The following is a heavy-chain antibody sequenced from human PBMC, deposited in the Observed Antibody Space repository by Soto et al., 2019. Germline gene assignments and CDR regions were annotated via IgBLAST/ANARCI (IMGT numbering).Heavy chain of an antibody. D-gene: IGHD3-22*01. V-gene: IGHV1-24*01. CDR1: GYTLTELS. CDR3: ATSEDYYDSSGYDY. Sequence: ASVKVSCKVSGYTLTELSMHWVRPAPGKGLEWMGGFDPEDGETIYAQKFQGRVTMTEDTSTDTAYMELSSLRSEDTAVYYCATSEDYYDSSGYDYWGQGTLVTVSS. J-gene: IGHJ4*02. CDR2: FDPEDGET.